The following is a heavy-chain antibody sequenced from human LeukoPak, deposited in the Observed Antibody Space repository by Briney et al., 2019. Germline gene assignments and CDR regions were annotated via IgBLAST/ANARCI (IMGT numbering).Heavy chain of an antibody. Sequence: GGSLRLSRAGSGFTFSSYAMSWGRQAPGKGLEWVLAISDSGDYTYYADSVKGRFTISRDNSKNTLYLHVNSLRAEDTAVYYCAKDTSIGKYCTSGVCSPFDYWGQGTLVTVSS. CDR3: AKDTSIGKYCTSGVCSPFDY. D-gene: IGHD2-8*01. CDR2: ISDSGDYT. CDR1: GFTFSSYA. V-gene: IGHV3-23*01. J-gene: IGHJ4*02.